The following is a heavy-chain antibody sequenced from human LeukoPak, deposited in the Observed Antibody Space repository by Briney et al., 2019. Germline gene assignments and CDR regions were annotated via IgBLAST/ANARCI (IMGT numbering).Heavy chain of an antibody. J-gene: IGHJ6*02. Sequence: GESLKISCEASGYSFSSDWIAWVRQMAGKGLEWMGIIFPIDSETTYSPSFQGQVTISADKSISTAYLQWSSLKASDTAMYYCTRGCSGGSCSRDAMDVWGQGTMVTVSS. CDR2: IFPIDSET. V-gene: IGHV5-51*01. CDR1: GYSFSSDW. D-gene: IGHD2-15*01. CDR3: TRGCSGGSCSRDAMDV.